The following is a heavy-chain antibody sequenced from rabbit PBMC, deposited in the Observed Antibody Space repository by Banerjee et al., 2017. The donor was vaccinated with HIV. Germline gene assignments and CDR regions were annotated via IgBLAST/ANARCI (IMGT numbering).Heavy chain of an antibody. V-gene: IGHV1S47*01. CDR1: GFDFSNYG. J-gene: IGHJ4*01. Sequence: QEQLVESGGGLVQPGGSLKLSCKASGFDFSNYGVSWVRQAPGKGLEWIGYIDPIFGRRYYASWVNGRFSISRENTQNTVSLQVNSLTAADTATYFCARDLDGVIGWNFGWWGPGTLVTVS. CDR2: IDPIFGRR. CDR3: ARDLDGVIGWNFGW. D-gene: IGHD4-1*01.